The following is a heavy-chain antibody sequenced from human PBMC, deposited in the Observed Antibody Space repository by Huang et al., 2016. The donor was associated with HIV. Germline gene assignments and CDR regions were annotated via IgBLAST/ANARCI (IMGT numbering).Heavy chain of an antibody. V-gene: IGHV4-39*01. D-gene: IGHD3-10*01. CDR2: IYDIGSP. Sequence: QLQLQESGPGLVKPSENLSLTCTVSGGSISSSSYYWGWIRQPPGKGLEWIGGIYDIGSPYYRPSLKSRVTIFVDTSKTLFSLKLRSVTAADTAVYYCARHVDLGGGSWFDPWGQGTLVTVSS. J-gene: IGHJ5*02. CDR3: ARHVDLGGGSWFDP. CDR1: GGSISSSSYY.